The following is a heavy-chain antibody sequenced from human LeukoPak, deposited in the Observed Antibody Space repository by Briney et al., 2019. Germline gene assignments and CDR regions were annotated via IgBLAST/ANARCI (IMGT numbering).Heavy chain of an antibody. CDR3: ASGYSDVYAS. J-gene: IGHJ5*02. CDR1: LCTFRHYT. D-gene: IGHD5-18*01. V-gene: IGHV3-21*01. Sequence: PGGGVTLSHAHSLCTFRHYTIYWVRQAPPKGVEGVASVSVSRCYIYYPDSAKGRFTISRDNAQDSLHLQIKTLRCDDSGVYYVASGYSDVYASWGQGTLVTVSS. CDR2: VSVSRCYI.